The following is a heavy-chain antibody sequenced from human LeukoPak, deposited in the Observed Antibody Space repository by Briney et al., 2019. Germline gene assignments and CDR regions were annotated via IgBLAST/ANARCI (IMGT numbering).Heavy chain of an antibody. CDR1: GGSISSYY. CDR2: IHYSGNT. V-gene: IGHV4-59*01. D-gene: IGHD5-24*01. J-gene: IGHJ4*02. CDR3: ARGKDGYNPYYFDY. Sequence: SETLSLTCTVSGGSISSYYWSLIRQSPGKGLEWIGYIHYSGNTNYSPSLKSRVTISLDTSKNQFSLRLSSVTAADTAVYYCARGKDGYNPYYFDYWGQGTLLTVSS.